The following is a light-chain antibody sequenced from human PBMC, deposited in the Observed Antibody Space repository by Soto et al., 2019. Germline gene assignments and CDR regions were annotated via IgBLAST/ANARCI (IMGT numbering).Light chain of an antibody. Sequence: DILMTHSPLTLSSSPGERAIFSCRASQRVCSNIDWYQQKPGQSPRLLVYDASTRATAIPARLSGRASGTDFILTINPLQPEDFAVYYCQQYYQWPSYTFGQGTKVDIK. CDR2: DAS. J-gene: IGKJ2*01. CDR3: QQYYQWPSYT. CDR1: QRVCSN. V-gene: IGKV3-15*01.